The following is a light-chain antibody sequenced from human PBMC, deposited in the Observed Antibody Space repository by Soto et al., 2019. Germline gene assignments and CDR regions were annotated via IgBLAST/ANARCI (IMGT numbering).Light chain of an antibody. J-gene: IGKJ5*01. Sequence: EIVLTQSPVTLSLSPGERATLSCRASQSVSSYLAWYRQKPGQTPRLLIYDVSNRATGIPARFSGSGSGTDFTLTISSLEPEDFAVYYCQQRNYWQVTFGQGTRLEIK. CDR2: DVS. V-gene: IGKV3-11*01. CDR3: QQRNYWQVT. CDR1: QSVSSY.